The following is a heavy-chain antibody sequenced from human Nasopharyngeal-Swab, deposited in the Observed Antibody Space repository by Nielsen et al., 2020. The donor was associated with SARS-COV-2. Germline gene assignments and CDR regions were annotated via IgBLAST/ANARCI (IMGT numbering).Heavy chain of an antibody. CDR1: GFTVSSNY. J-gene: IGHJ2*01. CDR2: IGGTGGST. CDR3: AKDRGCSGGNCYVHWYFDL. V-gene: IGHV3-23*01. Sequence: GGSLRLSCAASGFTVSSNYMSWVRQAPGKGLEWVSAIGGTGGSTYYADSVKGQFTISRDNSKNTLYLQMNSLRAEDTAVYYCAKDRGCSGGNCYVHWYFDLWGRGTLVTVSS. D-gene: IGHD2-15*01.